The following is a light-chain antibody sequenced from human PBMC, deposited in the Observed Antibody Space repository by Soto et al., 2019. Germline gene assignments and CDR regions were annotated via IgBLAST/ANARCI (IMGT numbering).Light chain of an antibody. CDR2: GAS. CDR3: YQYGSSPHT. CDR1: PSISSDF. J-gene: IGKJ1*01. Sequence: EIVLTHPPGTLSLSPGERATLSCRASPSISSDFLAWYQQNPGQATRLLIYGASSRATGIPDRFSGSGSGTDFTRTSSRLEREDSAVFYCYQYGSSPHTVGKGPKVEIQ. V-gene: IGKV3-20*01.